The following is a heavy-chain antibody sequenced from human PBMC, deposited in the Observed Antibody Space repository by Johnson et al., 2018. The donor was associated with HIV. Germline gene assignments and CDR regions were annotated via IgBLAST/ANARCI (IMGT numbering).Heavy chain of an antibody. CDR3: ARARYTSDWYLYDAFDL. CDR1: GFTFSSYV. V-gene: IGHV3-23*04. Sequence: MQLVESGGGLVQPGGSLRLSCAASGFTFSSYVMSWVRQAPGKGLEWVSSISGSGGGTYYADSVRGRFTISRDNSKNTLYLQMGSLRTEDMAVYHCARARYTSDWYLYDAFDLWGQGTLVTVSS. J-gene: IGHJ3*01. D-gene: IGHD6-13*01. CDR2: ISGSGGGT.